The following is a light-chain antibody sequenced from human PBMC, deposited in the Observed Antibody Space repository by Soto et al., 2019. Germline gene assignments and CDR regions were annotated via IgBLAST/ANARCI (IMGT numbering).Light chain of an antibody. V-gene: IGKV1-5*03. J-gene: IGKJ1*01. CDR2: KAS. CDR1: QASSSW. CDR3: QHYNSYSEA. Sequence: DIQMTQSPSTLSVSVGYTVTITCRASQASSSWLAWYQQKPGKAPKLLIYKASTLKSGIPARFSGSGSGTEFTLTISSLQPDDFATYYCQHYNSYSEAFGQGTKVDIK.